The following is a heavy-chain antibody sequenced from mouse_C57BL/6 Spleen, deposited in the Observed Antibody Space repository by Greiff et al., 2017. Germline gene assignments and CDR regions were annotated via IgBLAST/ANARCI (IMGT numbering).Heavy chain of an antibody. J-gene: IGHJ4*01. CDR2: ISGGGGNT. V-gene: IGHV5-9*01. CDR1: GFTFSSYT. D-gene: IGHD1-1*01. CDR3: ARHYGSSLYYAMDY. Sequence: EVQLVESGGGLVKPGGSLKLSCAASGFTFSSYTMSWVRQTPEKRLEWVATISGGGGNTYYPDSVKGRFTISRDNAKNTLYLQMSSLRSEDTALYYCARHYGSSLYYAMDYWGQGTSVTVSS.